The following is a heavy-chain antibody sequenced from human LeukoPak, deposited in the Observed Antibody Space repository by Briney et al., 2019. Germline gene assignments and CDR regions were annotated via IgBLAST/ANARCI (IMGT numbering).Heavy chain of an antibody. CDR2: IKKDGTEK. Sequence: GGSLRLSCAASGFTFSNYWMTWVRQAPGKGLEWVANIKKDGTEKYYVDSVRGRFTISRDNAKSSLYLQMNSLRAEDTALYYCARGSYDYGDPNFDYWGQGTLVTVSS. J-gene: IGHJ4*02. D-gene: IGHD4-17*01. V-gene: IGHV3-7*03. CDR3: ARGSYDYGDPNFDY. CDR1: GFTFSNYW.